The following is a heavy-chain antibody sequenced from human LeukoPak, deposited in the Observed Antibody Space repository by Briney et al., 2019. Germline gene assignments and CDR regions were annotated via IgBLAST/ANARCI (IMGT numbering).Heavy chain of an antibody. D-gene: IGHD2-15*01. CDR2: ISYDGSNK. CDR1: GFTFSSYG. J-gene: IGHJ4*02. Sequence: PGGSLRLSCAASGFTFSSYGMHWVRQAPGKGLEWVAVISYDGSNKYYADSVKGRFTISRDNSKNTLYLQMNSLRAEDTAVYYCAKEREVVGYCSGGSCSPLGYWGQGTLVTVSS. V-gene: IGHV3-30*18. CDR3: AKEREVVGYCSGGSCSPLGY.